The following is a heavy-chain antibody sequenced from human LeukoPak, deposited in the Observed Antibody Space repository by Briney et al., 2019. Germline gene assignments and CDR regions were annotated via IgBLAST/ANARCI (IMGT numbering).Heavy chain of an antibody. V-gene: IGHV1-24*01. D-gene: IGHD6-19*01. CDR3: ATFASNIAVAGGEFDY. CDR1: GYTLTELS. Sequence: ASVKVSCKVSGYTLTELSMHWVRQAPGKGLEWMGGFDPEDGETIYAQKFQGRVTMTEDTSTDTAYMELSSLRSEDTAVYYCATFASNIAVAGGEFDYWGQGTLVTVSS. J-gene: IGHJ4*02. CDR2: FDPEDGET.